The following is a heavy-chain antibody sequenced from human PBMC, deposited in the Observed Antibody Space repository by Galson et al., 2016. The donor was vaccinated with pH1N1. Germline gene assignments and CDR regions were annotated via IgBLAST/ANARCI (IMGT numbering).Heavy chain of an antibody. Sequence: CAISGDSVSSNSATWNWIRQSPSRGLEWLGRTYYRSKWYNDYAESVKSRIIISPDKSKNQLSLQLNSVNPADTAVYYCARGVIDYDFWSGYQDHAAFDIWGQGTMVIVSS. D-gene: IGHD3-3*01. J-gene: IGHJ3*02. CDR2: TYYRSKWYN. CDR3: ARGVIDYDFWSGYQDHAAFDI. CDR1: GDSVSSNSAT. V-gene: IGHV6-1*01.